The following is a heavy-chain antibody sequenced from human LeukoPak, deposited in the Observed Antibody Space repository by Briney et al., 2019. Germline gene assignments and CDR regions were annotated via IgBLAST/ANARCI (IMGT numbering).Heavy chain of an antibody. Sequence: GGSLRLSCAASGFTSSSYSMNWVRQAPGKGLEWVSSISSSSTFIYYADSMKGRFTISRDNAKNSLYLQMNSLRAEDTAVYYCAREQPIDYWGQGTLVTVSS. D-gene: IGHD1-1*01. CDR1: GFTSSSYS. J-gene: IGHJ4*02. CDR2: ISSSSTFI. CDR3: AREQPIDY. V-gene: IGHV3-21*01.